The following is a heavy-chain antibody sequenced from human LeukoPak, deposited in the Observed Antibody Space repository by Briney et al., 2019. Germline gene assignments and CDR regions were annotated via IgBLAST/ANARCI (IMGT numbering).Heavy chain of an antibody. D-gene: IGHD1-26*01. CDR1: GFAFSNFW. V-gene: IGHV3-74*01. J-gene: IGHJ4*02. CDR3: TRGRVGGIDF. CDR2: INSDGTSA. Sequence: GGSLRLSCAASGFAFSNFWMHWVRQAPGKGLVWVSLINSDGTSAKYADSVKGRFTIARDNAKNTIYLQMNSLRAEDTAVYYCTRGRVGGIDFWGQGTLVTVSS.